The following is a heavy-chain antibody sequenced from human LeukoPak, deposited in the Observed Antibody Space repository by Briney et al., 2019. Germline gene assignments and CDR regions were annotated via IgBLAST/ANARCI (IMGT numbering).Heavy chain of an antibody. V-gene: IGHV4-59*08. Sequence: PSETLSLTCIVSGDSISSYYWSWIRQPPGKGLEWIGYIYYSGSTNYNPSLKSRVTISVDTSKNQFSLKLSSVTAADTAIYYCVGRKSTTPNWFDPWGQGTLVTVSS. CDR2: IYYSGST. CDR3: VGRKSTTPNWFDP. CDR1: GDSISSYY. J-gene: IGHJ5*02. D-gene: IGHD1-1*01.